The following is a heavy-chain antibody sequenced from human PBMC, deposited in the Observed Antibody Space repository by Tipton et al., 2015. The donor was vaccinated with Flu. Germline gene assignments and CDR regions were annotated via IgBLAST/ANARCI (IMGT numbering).Heavy chain of an antibody. CDR3: VRGVVSVDY. CDR1: GFTFSSYS. CDR2: IKQDGSEK. J-gene: IGHJ4*02. Sequence: GSLRLSCAASGFTFSSYSMNWVRQAPGKGLEWVANIKQDGSEKYYVDSVKGRFTISRDNANNSLYLQMNSLRAEDTAVYYCVRGVVSVDYWGQGTLVTVSS. D-gene: IGHD3-3*01. V-gene: IGHV3-7*01.